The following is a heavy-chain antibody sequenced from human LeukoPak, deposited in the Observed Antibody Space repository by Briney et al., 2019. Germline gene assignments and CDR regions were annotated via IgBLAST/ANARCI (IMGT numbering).Heavy chain of an antibody. V-gene: IGHV1-2*02. J-gene: IGHJ3*02. CDR1: GYTFTGYY. D-gene: IGHD3-10*01. CDR2: INPNSGGT. Sequence: GASVNVSCKASGYTFTGYYMHGVGQAPGQGLEGMGWINPNSGGTNYAQKFKGRVTMTRDTSISTAYMELSRLRSDDTAVYYCVVAYYYGPIAFDIWGQGTMVTVSS. CDR3: VVAYYYGPIAFDI.